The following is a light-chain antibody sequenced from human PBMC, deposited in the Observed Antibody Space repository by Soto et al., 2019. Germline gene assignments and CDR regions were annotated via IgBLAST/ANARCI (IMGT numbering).Light chain of an antibody. J-gene: IGKJ1*01. CDR2: DVS. CDR1: QSVSSNY. Sequence: EPVLTPSPGTLSVSGGEIASGSCRASQSVSSNYLAWYQQKSGQAPSLLIYDVSRRATGIPERFSGSGSGTDFTLIIRGLEPEDFAVYYCQQYGSSPRTFGQGTKVDIK. CDR3: QQYGSSPRT. V-gene: IGKV3-20*01.